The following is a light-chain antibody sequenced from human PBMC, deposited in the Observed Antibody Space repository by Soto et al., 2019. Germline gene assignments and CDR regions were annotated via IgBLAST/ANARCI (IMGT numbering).Light chain of an antibody. CDR1: QNIHNH. J-gene: IGKJ4*01. CDR3: QHYDAWPLT. Sequence: EILMTQSPATLSVSPGERVTLSCRASQNIHNHLSWFLQKPGQAPRLLMYDAIIRAAGIPARFSGSWSGTEFTLTINSLQSEDFAVYYCQHYDAWPLTVGGGTKVDIK. V-gene: IGKV3-15*01. CDR2: DAI.